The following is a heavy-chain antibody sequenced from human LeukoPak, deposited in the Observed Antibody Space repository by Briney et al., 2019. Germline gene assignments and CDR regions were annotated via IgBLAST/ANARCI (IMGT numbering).Heavy chain of an antibody. CDR2: IYWDDDK. CDR3: VHLNVQGSTIIDS. Sequence: ESGPTLVKPTQTLTLTCTFSGFSLNTRGVGVGCIRQPPTQALEWLAHIYWDDDKRHSPSLKSRLTIAKDPSKNQVVLTMTNLDPVDTATYFCVHLNVQGSTIIDSWGQGTPVTVSS. CDR1: GFSLNTRGVG. D-gene: IGHD5-24*01. J-gene: IGHJ4*02. V-gene: IGHV2-5*02.